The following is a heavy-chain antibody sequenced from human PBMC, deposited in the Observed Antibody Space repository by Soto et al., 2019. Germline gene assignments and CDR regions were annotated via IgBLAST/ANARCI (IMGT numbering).Heavy chain of an antibody. CDR3: ATSYSNGWYFDF. CDR1: GDSFSRRY. CDR2: IYYSVST. V-gene: IGHV4-59*11. J-gene: IGHJ4*02. Sequence: SETLSLTFTVSGDSFSRRYWSWIRQPPGKGLEWIGYIYYSVSTNYNPSLRSRVTISVDTSTNQFSLKLSSVTAADTAVYYCATSYSNGWYFDFWGQGALVTVFS. D-gene: IGHD6-19*01.